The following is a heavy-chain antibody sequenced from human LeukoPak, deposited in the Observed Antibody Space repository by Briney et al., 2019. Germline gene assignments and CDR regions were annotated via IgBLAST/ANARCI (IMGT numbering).Heavy chain of an antibody. CDR2: IYYSGST. J-gene: IGHJ2*01. Sequence: SSETLSLTCTVSGGSISSYYWSWIRQPPGKGLEWIGYIYYSGSTNYNPPLKSRVTISVDTSKNQFSLKLSSVTAADTAVYYCARTLNDFDLWGRGTLVTVSS. V-gene: IGHV4-59*01. CDR1: GGSISSYY. CDR3: ARTLNDFDL.